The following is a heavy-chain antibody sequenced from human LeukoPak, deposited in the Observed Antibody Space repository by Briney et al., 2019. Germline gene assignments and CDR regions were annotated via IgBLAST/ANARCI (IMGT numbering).Heavy chain of an antibody. CDR2: LGGSGDGT. CDR1: GFTFGNFD. CDR3: AKGNTRQVVLRLAVLDD. J-gene: IGHJ4*02. D-gene: IGHD2-8*02. V-gene: IGHV3-23*01. Sequence: PGGSLRLSCAASGFTFGNFDWSWVRQAPGRGLEWVSALGGSGDGTYDADSVKGRFTISIDNSKNTLYLEMNSLRAEDTAVYYCAKGNTRQVVLRLAVLDDCGQGCLVTVSS.